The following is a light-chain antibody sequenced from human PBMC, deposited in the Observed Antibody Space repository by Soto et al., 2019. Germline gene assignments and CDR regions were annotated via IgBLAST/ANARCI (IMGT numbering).Light chain of an antibody. J-gene: IGKJ3*01. Sequence: EIVLTQSPGTLSLSPGERATLSCRASQSVSSTYLAWYQQKPGQAPGLLLYGASNRASGIPDRFAGSGSGTDFTLTISRLEPEDFAVYYCQQYASSPPVTFGPGTKVDI. CDR3: QQYASSPPVT. CDR2: GAS. CDR1: QSVSSTY. V-gene: IGKV3-20*01.